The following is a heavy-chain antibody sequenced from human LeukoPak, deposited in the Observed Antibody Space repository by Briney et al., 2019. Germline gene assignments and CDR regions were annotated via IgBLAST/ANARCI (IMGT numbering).Heavy chain of an antibody. CDR1: GFTFSSYS. V-gene: IGHV3-48*04. CDR3: ASESERPR. D-gene: IGHD1-1*01. CDR2: ISSSSSTI. Sequence: GGSLRLSCAASGFTFSSYSMNWVRQAPGKGLEGVSYISSSSSTIYYADSVKGRFTISRDNAKNSLYLQMNSLRAEDTAVYYCASESERPRWGQGTLVTVSS. J-gene: IGHJ4*02.